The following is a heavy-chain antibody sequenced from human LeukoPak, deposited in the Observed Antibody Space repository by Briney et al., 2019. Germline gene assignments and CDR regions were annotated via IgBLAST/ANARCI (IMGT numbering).Heavy chain of an antibody. CDR3: ARLSVLVPCSTTICPPGSIIY. CDR1: GYSFTSYW. V-gene: IGHV5-51*01. D-gene: IGHD2-2*01. Sequence: GESLKISCKGSGYSFTSYWIGWVRQMSGKGLEWIGIIDPSDSDITYSPSFQGRVTISADKSIGTAYLQWSSLAASDTAMYYCARLSVLVPCSTTICPPGSIIYWGQGTLVTVSS. J-gene: IGHJ4*02. CDR2: IDPSDSDI.